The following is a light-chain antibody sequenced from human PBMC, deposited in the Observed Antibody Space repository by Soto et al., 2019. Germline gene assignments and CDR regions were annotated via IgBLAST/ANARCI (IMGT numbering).Light chain of an antibody. Sequence: QSVLTQPPSVSGVPGQRVTISCTGASSNIGAGYDVHWYQQLPGTAPKLLIYGNNNRPSGVPDRFSGSKSGTSASLAITGLQPEDEADYYCQSYDSSLSGSFVFGTGTKLTVL. CDR3: QSYDSSLSGSFV. CDR2: GNN. CDR1: SSNIGAGYD. V-gene: IGLV1-40*01. J-gene: IGLJ1*01.